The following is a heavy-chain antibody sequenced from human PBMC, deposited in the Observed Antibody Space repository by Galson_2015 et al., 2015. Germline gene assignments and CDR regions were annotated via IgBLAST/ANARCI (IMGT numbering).Heavy chain of an antibody. Sequence: SLRLSCAASGFTFSSYGMHWVRQAPGRGLEWVAVISYDGNNKYYADSVKGRFTISRDNSKNTLYLQMNSLRAEDTAVYSCAKNLRIKIAAPEYWGQGTVVTVSS. CDR2: ISYDGNNK. CDR3: AKNLRIKIAAPEY. V-gene: IGHV3-30*18. CDR1: GFTFSSYG. D-gene: IGHD2-15*01. J-gene: IGHJ4*02.